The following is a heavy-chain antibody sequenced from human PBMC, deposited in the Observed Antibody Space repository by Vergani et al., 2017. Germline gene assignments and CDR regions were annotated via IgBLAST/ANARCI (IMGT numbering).Heavy chain of an antibody. CDR3: ARMRKVGSKAAAGTGNCYFDL. D-gene: IGHD6-13*01. CDR2: IKQDGSEK. J-gene: IGHJ2*01. CDR1: GFTFSSYW. Sequence: EVQLVESGGGLVQPGGSLRLSCAASGFTFSSYWMSWVRQAPGKGLEWVANIKQDGSEKYYVDSVKGRFTISRDNAKNSLYLQMNSLRAEDTAVYYCARMRKVGSKAAAGTGNCYFDLWGRGTLVTVSS. V-gene: IGHV3-7*02.